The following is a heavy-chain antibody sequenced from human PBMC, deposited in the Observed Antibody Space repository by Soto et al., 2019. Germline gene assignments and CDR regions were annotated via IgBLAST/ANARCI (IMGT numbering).Heavy chain of an antibody. Sequence: ASVKDSCKTSGFTFNRYILLWVRQAPGQRLEWMGWISAGKGNTKYSQKFQGRVTITRDTSASTAYMELSSLRSEDTAVYYCARDSSYGGDIVAFFDYWGQGTLVTVSS. V-gene: IGHV1-3*01. CDR3: ARDSSYGGDIVAFFDY. CDR1: GFTFNRYI. CDR2: ISAGKGNT. D-gene: IGHD5-12*01. J-gene: IGHJ4*02.